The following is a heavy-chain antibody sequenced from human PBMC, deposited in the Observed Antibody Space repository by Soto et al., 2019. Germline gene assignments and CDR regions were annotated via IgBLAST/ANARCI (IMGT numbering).Heavy chain of an antibody. Sequence: PVGSLRLSCAASGFTFSSYAMRWVRQAPGKGLEWVSAISGSGGSTYYADSVKGRFTISRDNSKNTLYLQMNSLRAEDTAVSYCAKRGSGSYYDYWGQGTLVTVSS. J-gene: IGHJ4*02. V-gene: IGHV3-23*01. CDR1: GFTFSSYA. CDR3: AKRGSGSYYDY. CDR2: ISGSGGST. D-gene: IGHD3-10*01.